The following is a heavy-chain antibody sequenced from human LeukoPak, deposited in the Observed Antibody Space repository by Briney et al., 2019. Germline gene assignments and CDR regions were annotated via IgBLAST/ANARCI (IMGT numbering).Heavy chain of an antibody. CDR3: ARDRDYMAAYYFDH. CDR2: ISYDGRDK. CDR1: GFAFNKYA. J-gene: IGHJ4*02. D-gene: IGHD6-13*01. V-gene: IGHV3-30*04. Sequence: GRYLRLSCTASGFAFNKYAMHWVRQAPGKGLEWVAVISYDGRDKHYADSVKGRFTISRDNSMDTLYLQMNTLRVDDTALYYCARDRDYMAAYYFDHWGQGTLVTVSS.